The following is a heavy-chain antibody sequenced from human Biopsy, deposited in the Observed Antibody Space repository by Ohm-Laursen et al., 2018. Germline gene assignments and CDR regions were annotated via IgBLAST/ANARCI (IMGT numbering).Heavy chain of an antibody. CDR1: GYTFTSYD. CDR3: GRAVRNQLLTDP. CDR2: LNPVSGDS. Sequence: ASVKVSCKASGYTFTSYDITWVRQASGQGPEWIGWLNPVSGDSNFGQKFRGRVTVTSDTSISTAYMELSGLTSGDTATYYCGRAVRNQLLTDPWGQGTLVTVTS. V-gene: IGHV1-8*01. D-gene: IGHD1-7*01. J-gene: IGHJ5*02.